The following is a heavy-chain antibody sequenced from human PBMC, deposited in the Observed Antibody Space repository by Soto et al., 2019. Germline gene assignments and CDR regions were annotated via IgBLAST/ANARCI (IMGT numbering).Heavy chain of an antibody. Sequence: QVQLQESGPGLVKPSGTLSITCAVSGGSISSSYWWTWVRQPPGKGLEWIGEIYHSGSTKYNPSLKSRVTISVDKSKNQISLELSSVTAADTAVYYCATYVTFRGFDYWGQGTLVTVSS. CDR3: ATYVTFRGFDY. V-gene: IGHV4-4*02. CDR1: GGSISSSYW. D-gene: IGHD3-10*02. J-gene: IGHJ4*02. CDR2: IYHSGST.